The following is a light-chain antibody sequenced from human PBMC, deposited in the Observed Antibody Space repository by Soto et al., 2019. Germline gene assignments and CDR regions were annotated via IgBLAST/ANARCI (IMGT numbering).Light chain of an antibody. CDR3: ATWDDRLNEGV. Sequence: QSVLTQPPSASGTPGQRVTISCSVSSSNIASNTVNWYQQLPGTAPKLLIYSNNQRSSGVPDRFSGSKSGTSASLAISGLQSEDEADYYCATWDDRLNEGVFGPGTKVTVL. CDR2: SNN. CDR1: SSNIASNT. V-gene: IGLV1-44*01. J-gene: IGLJ1*01.